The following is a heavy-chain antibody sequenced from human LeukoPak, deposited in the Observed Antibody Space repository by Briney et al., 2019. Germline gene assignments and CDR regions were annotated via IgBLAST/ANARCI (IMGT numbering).Heavy chain of an antibody. CDR2: SYYSGST. CDR1: GGSISSSSYY. CDR3: ARRNQYYDFWSGYFSYFDY. Sequence: PSETLSLTCTVSGGSISSSSYYWGWIRQPPGKGLEWIGSSYYSGSTYYNPSLKSRVTISVDTSKNQFSLKLSSVTAADTAVYYCARRNQYYDFWSGYFSYFDYWGQGTLVTVSS. J-gene: IGHJ4*02. D-gene: IGHD3-3*01. V-gene: IGHV4-39*01.